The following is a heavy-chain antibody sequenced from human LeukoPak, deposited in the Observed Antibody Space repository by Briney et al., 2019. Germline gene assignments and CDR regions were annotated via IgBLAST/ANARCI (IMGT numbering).Heavy chain of an antibody. CDR1: GFTFSSYA. V-gene: IGHV3-23*01. Sequence: GGSLRLSCAASGFTFSSYAMSWVRQAPGKGLEWVSAISGSGGSTYYADSVKGRFTISRDNSKNTLYLQMNSLRAEDTAVYYCAKLDYDYVWGSYRYTDKNWFDRWGQGTLVTVSS. J-gene: IGHJ5*02. CDR2: ISGSGGST. D-gene: IGHD3-16*02. CDR3: AKLDYDYVWGSYRYTDKNWFDR.